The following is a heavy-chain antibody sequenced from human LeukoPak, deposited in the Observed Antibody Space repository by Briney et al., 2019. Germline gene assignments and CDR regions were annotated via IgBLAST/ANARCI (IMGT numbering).Heavy chain of an antibody. D-gene: IGHD1-26*01. V-gene: IGHV4-39*07. Sequence: SETLSLTCTVSGGSISSSSYYWGWIRQLPGKGLEWIGSIYYSGSTYYNPSLKSRVTISVDTSKNQFSLKLSSVTAADTAVYYCARGGEWELLNFDYWGQGTLVTVSS. CDR3: ARGGEWELLNFDY. CDR2: IYYSGST. J-gene: IGHJ4*02. CDR1: GGSISSSSYY.